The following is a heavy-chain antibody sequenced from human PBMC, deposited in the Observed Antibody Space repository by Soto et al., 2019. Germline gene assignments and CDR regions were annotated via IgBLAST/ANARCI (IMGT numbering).Heavy chain of an antibody. J-gene: IGHJ3*02. Sequence: GGSLRLSCAASGFTFSSYGMHWVRQAPGKGLEWVAVIWYDGSNKYYADSVKGPFTISRDNPKNTLYLQMNSLRAEDTAVYYCARDNEAAVAVPRAFDIWGQGTMVTVSS. D-gene: IGHD6-19*01. CDR3: ARDNEAAVAVPRAFDI. CDR1: GFTFSSYG. CDR2: IWYDGSNK. V-gene: IGHV3-33*01.